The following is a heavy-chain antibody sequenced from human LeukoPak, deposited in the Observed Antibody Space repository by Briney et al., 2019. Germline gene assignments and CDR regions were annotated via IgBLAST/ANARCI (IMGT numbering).Heavy chain of an antibody. Sequence: GGSLRLSCAASGFTFSSYAMHWVRQAPGKGLEYVSAIDSNGGSTYYANSVKGRFTISRDNSKNTLYLQMGSLRAEDTAMYYCARYSSSRAFDYWGQGALITVSS. CDR1: GFTFSSYA. CDR3: ARYSSSRAFDY. CDR2: IDSNGGST. V-gene: IGHV3-64*01. J-gene: IGHJ4*02. D-gene: IGHD6-13*01.